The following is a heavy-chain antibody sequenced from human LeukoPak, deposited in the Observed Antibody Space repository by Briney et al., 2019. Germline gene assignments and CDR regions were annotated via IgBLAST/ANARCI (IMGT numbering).Heavy chain of an antibody. V-gene: IGHV3-23*01. CDR1: GFTFSSYA. CDR2: ISGSGGST. D-gene: IGHD6-13*01. Sequence: GGSLRLSCAASGFTFSSYAMSWVRQAPGQGLEWVSAISGSGGSTYYADSVKGRFTISRDNSKNTLYLQMNSLRAEDTAVYYCAKPKGSIAAAPADYWGQGTLVTVSS. CDR3: AKPKGSIAAAPADY. J-gene: IGHJ4*02.